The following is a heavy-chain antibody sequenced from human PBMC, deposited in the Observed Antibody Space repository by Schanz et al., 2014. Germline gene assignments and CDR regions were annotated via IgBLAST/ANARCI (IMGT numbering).Heavy chain of an antibody. CDR3: AKLSSSGRLAGYFDY. CDR1: GFTFSNYA. J-gene: IGHJ4*02. D-gene: IGHD6-19*01. V-gene: IGHV3-23*01. Sequence: EVQLLESGGGLVRPGGSLRLSCAASGFTFSNYAMSWVRQAPGKGLEWVSGFIVDSGNTYYAGSVKGRFSISRDYSKNTLYLQMSSLRAEDTAIYYCAKLSSSGRLAGYFDYWGQGTQXTVSS. CDR2: FIVDSGNT.